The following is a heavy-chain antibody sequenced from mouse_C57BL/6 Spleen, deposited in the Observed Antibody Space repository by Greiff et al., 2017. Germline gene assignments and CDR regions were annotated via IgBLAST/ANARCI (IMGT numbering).Heavy chain of an antibody. D-gene: IGHD2-4*01. J-gene: IGHJ3*01. CDR3: AREGGYDYDGVFAY. CDR2: IDPNSGGN. CDR1: GYTFTSYW. Sequence: VQLQQSGAELVKPGASVKLSCKASGYTFTSYWMHWVKQRPGRGLEWMGRIDPNSGGNKYNEKFKSKATLTVDKPSSTAYMQRSSLTSEDSAVYYCAREGGYDYDGVFAYWGQGTLVTVSA. V-gene: IGHV1-72*01.